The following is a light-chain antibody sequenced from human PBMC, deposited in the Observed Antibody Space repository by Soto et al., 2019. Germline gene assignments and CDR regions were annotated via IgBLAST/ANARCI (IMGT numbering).Light chain of an antibody. J-gene: IGKJ4*01. V-gene: IGKV1-9*01. CDR3: QQVNAYPLT. CDR1: QGISTY. CDR2: AAS. Sequence: DIQLTQSPSLLSASVGDRVTITCRASQGISTYLAWYQQTSGKAPKLLISAASTLQRGVPSSFSGSGSGTQFTLTIRSVQPEDCATYYCQQVNAYPLTFGGGTRVEIK.